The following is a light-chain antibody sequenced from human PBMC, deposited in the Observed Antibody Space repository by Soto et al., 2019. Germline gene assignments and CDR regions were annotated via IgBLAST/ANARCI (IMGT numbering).Light chain of an antibody. CDR1: SSDVGGYNY. CDR2: EVS. J-gene: IGLJ1*01. CDR3: SSYTSSGTFYV. V-gene: IGLV2-14*01. Sequence: QSALTQPASVSGSPGQSITISCTGTSSDVGGYNYVSWYQQHPGKAPKLMIYEVSNRPSGVSNRFSGSKSGNTASLTISGLQAEDEADYYCSSYTSSGTFYVFGTGTKVTVL.